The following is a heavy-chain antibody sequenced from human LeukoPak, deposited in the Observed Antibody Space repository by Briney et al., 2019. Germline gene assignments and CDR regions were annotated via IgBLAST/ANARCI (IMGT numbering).Heavy chain of an antibody. Sequence: GGSLRLSCAASGFTFADYAMHWVRQTPGKGLEWVSGISWNSGNIDYADSVKGLFTISRDNAKNSLYLQMNSLRAEDTALYYCAKGCGYNYGYIFGYFDYWGQGTLVTVSS. J-gene: IGHJ4*02. D-gene: IGHD5-18*01. V-gene: IGHV3-9*01. CDR2: ISWNSGNI. CDR3: AKGCGYNYGYIFGYFDY. CDR1: GFTFADYA.